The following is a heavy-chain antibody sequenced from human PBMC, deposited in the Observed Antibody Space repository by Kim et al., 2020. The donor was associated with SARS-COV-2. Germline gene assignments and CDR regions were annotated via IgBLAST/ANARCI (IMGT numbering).Heavy chain of an antibody. Sequence: NPSLKSRVTMSVDTSKTQFSLNLSSVTAADTAVYYCARGKEYSSGRGFDYWGHGTLVTVSS. J-gene: IGHJ4*01. V-gene: IGHV4-4*07. D-gene: IGHD6-19*01. CDR3: ARGKEYSSGRGFDY.